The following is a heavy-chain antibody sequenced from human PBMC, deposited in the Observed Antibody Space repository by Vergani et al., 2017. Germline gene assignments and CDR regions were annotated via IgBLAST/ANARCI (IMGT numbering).Heavy chain of an antibody. D-gene: IGHD5-24*01. CDR1: GGTFSSYA. CDR3: ARVGVEMATMQYYFDY. J-gene: IGHJ4*02. CDR2: IIPIFGTA. V-gene: IGHV1-69*01. Sequence: QVQLVQSGAEVKKPGSSVKVSCKASGGTFSSYAISWVRQAPGQGLEWMGGIIPIFGTANYAQKFQGRVTIPADESTSTAYMELSSLRSEDTAVYYCARVGVEMATMQYYFDYWGQGTLVTVSS.